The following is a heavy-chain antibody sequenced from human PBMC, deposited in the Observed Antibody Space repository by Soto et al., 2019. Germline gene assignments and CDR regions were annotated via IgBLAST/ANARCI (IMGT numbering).Heavy chain of an antibody. CDR2: VSPDSGST. J-gene: IGHJ6*02. D-gene: IGHD3-3*01. Sequence: QVQLVQSGAEVKKPGASVRVSCKASGYTFSGYDINWVRQATGQGLEWMGWVSPDSGSTGYAGIFQGRGTMTRDRSTTTAYMDLSSLTSEDSAVYYCARATELRYVEWSVYRGGNYAMDVWGQGTTVTVSS. V-gene: IGHV1-8*01. CDR3: ARATELRYVEWSVYRGGNYAMDV. CDR1: GYTFSGYD.